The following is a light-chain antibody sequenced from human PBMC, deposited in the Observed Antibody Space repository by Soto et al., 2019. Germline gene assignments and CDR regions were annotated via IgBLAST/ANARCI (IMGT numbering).Light chain of an antibody. J-gene: IGLJ1*01. Sequence: QSVLTQPASVSGSPGQSIAISCTGTSSDVGGYDYVSWYQQHPGKAPKVMIYDVSNRPSGVSNRFSGSKSGNTASLTISGLQAEHEDDYYCSSYTSSSTYVFGTGTKVTV. CDR3: SSYTSSSTYV. CDR2: DVS. CDR1: SSDVGGYDY. V-gene: IGLV2-14*01.